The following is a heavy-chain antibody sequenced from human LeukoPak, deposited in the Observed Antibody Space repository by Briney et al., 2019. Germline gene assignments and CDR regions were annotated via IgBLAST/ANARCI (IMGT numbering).Heavy chain of an antibody. CDR3: ARDSSGYFHWFDP. J-gene: IGHJ5*02. CDR1: GFTFDDYG. CDR2: ISSSGSTI. D-gene: IGHD3-22*01. V-gene: IGHV3-48*03. Sequence: GGSLRLSCAASGFTFDDYGMNWVRQAPGKGLEWVSYISSSGSTIYYADSVKGRFTISRDNAKNSLYLQMNSLRAEDTAVYYCARDSSGYFHWFDPWGQGTLVTVSS.